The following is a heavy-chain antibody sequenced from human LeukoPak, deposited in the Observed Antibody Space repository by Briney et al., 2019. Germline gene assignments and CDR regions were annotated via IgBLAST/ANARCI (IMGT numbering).Heavy chain of an antibody. J-gene: IGHJ5*02. Sequence: GGSLRLSCAASRFTFSSYSMNWVRQAPGKGLERVSYISSSSSTIYYAGSVKGRFTISRDNAKNSLYLQMNSLRAEDTAVYYCARVEKGVWFDPWGQGTLVTVSS. CDR2: ISSSSSTI. CDR1: RFTFSSYS. CDR3: ARVEKGVWFDP. V-gene: IGHV3-48*01. D-gene: IGHD3-16*01.